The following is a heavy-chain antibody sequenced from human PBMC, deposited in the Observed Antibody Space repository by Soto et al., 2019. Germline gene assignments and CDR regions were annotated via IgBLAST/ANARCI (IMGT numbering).Heavy chain of an antibody. CDR1: QFTLSSYW. J-gene: IGHJ3*02. CDR3: ASLLSLFCSGGSCPKDAFDI. CDR2: IKQDGSEK. Sequence: GGSLRLSCAASQFTLSSYWMHWVRKAPGKGLEWVTNIKQDGSEKYYVDSVRGRFTISRDNAKNSLYLQMNSLRAEDTAVYYCASLLSLFCSGGSCPKDAFDIWGQGTMVTVSS. V-gene: IGHV3-7*05. D-gene: IGHD2-15*01.